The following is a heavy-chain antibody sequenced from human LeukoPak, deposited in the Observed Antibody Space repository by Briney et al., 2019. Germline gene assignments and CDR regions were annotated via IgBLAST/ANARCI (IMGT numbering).Heavy chain of an antibody. CDR3: ARVSYGPSLYYYYYYMDV. Sequence: SVKVSCKASGGTFSSYAISWVRQAPGQGLEWMGGIIPIFGTANYAQKFQGRVTITADKSTSTAYMELSSLRSEDTAVYYCARVSYGPSLYYYYYYMDVWGKGTTVTVSS. J-gene: IGHJ6*03. CDR2: IIPIFGTA. CDR1: GGTFSSYA. D-gene: IGHD5-18*01. V-gene: IGHV1-69*06.